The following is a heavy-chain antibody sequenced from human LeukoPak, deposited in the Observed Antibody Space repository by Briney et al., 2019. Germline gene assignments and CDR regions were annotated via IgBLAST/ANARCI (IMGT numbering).Heavy chain of an antibody. V-gene: IGHV3-49*03. J-gene: IGHJ4*02. D-gene: IGHD4-17*01. Sequence: GSLRLSCTASGFTFGDSAMNWFRQAPGKGLECVGFIRSKAYGGTTEYAASVKGRFTISRDDSKSIAYLQMNSLKTEDTAVYYCTREWYGDYIWGQGTLVTVSP. CDR2: IRSKAYGGTT. CDR3: TREWYGDYI. CDR1: GFTFGDSA.